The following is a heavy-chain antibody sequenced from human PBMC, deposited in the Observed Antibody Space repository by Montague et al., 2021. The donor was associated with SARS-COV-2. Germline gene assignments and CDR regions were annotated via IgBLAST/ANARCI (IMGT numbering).Heavy chain of an antibody. V-gene: IGHV4-4*02. CDR2: IYHSGST. CDR3: ARRSYDILTGYSIPNWFDP. CDR1: GGSISSSNW. Sequence: SETLSLTCAVSGGSISSSNWWSWVRQPPGKGLEWIGEIYHSGSTNYNPSLKSRVTISVDTSKNQFSLKLSSVTAADTAVYYCARRSYDILTGYSIPNWFDPWGQGTLVTVSS. D-gene: IGHD3-9*01. J-gene: IGHJ5*02.